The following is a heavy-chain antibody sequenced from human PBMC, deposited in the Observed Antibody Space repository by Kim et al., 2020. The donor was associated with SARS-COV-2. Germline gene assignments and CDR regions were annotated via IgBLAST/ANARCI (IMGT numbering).Heavy chain of an antibody. J-gene: IGHJ4*02. D-gene: IGHD5-12*01. V-gene: IGHV4-30-2*05. Sequence: PSRKSRVTISKDTSKNQFSLKLSSVTAADTAVYYCAREGRGGYGFFDYWGQGTLVTVSS. CDR3: AREGRGGYGFFDY.